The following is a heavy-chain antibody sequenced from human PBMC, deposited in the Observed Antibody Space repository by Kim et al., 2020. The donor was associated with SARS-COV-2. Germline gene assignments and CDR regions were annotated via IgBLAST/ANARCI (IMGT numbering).Heavy chain of an antibody. Sequence: ASVKVSCKASGYTFTSYAMNWVRQAPGQGLEWMGWINTNTGNPTYAQGFTGRFVFSLDTSVRTEYLQISRLKGEDTAVYYCARDLPLGGLDVWGQGPTVTVS. CDR3: ARDLPLGGLDV. CDR1: GYTFTSYA. V-gene: IGHV7-4-1*02. J-gene: IGHJ6*02. CDR2: INTNTGNP.